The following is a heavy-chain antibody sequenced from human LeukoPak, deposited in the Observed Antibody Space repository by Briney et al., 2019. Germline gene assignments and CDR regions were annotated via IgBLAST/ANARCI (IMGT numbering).Heavy chain of an antibody. CDR1: GGSFSGYY. CDR3: ARGGYCSSTSCLLLRRSHVRFDP. V-gene: IGHV4-34*01. J-gene: IGHJ5*02. Sequence: SETLSLTCAVYGGSFSGYYWSWIRQPPGKGLEWIGEINHSGSTNYNPSLKSRVTISVDTSKNQFSLKLSSVTAADTAMYYCARGGYCSSTSCLLLRRSHVRFDPWGQGTLVTVSS. D-gene: IGHD2-2*01. CDR2: INHSGST.